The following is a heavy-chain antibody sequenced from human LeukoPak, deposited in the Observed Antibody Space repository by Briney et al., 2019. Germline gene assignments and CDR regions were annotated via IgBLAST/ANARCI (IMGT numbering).Heavy chain of an antibody. V-gene: IGHV3-53*01. Sequence: PGGSLRLSCAASGFTVSSNYMSWVRQAPGKGLEWVSLIYSGGSTYYADSVKGRFTISRDNSKNTLYLQMNSLRAEDTAVYYCARGGSLRLFDYWGQGTLVTVSS. D-gene: IGHD6-13*01. CDR3: ARGGSLRLFDY. J-gene: IGHJ4*02. CDR2: IYSGGST. CDR1: GFTVSSNY.